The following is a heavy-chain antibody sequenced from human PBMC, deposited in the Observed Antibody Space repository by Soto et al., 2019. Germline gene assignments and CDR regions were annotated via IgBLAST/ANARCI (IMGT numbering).Heavy chain of an antibody. CDR3: AKVPLTTVTTIGYGMDV. CDR2: ISGSGGST. Sequence: PGGSLRLSCAASGFTFSSYAMSWVRQAPGKGLEWVSAISGSGGSTYYADSVKGRFTISRDNSKNTLYLQMNSLRAEDTAVYYCAKVPLTTVTTIGYGMDVWGQGTTVTVSS. D-gene: IGHD4-4*01. V-gene: IGHV3-23*01. CDR1: GFTFSSYA. J-gene: IGHJ6*02.